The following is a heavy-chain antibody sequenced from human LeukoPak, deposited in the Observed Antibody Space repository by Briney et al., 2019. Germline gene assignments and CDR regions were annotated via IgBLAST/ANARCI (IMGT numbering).Heavy chain of an antibody. V-gene: IGHV4-39*01. CDR1: GGSISSSSYY. CDR2: IYYSGST. CDR3: ARTDVDTAMVVDY. J-gene: IGHJ4*02. D-gene: IGHD5-18*01. Sequence: SETLSLTCTVSGGSISSSSYYWGWIRQPPGKGLEWIGSIYYSGSTYYNPSLKSRVTISVDTSKNQLSLKLSSVTAADTAVYYCARTDVDTAMVVDYWGQGTLVTVSS.